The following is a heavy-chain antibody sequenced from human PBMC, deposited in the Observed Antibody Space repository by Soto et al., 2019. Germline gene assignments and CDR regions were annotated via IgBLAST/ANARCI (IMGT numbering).Heavy chain of an antibody. CDR1: GYSFTSYG. V-gene: IGHV1-18*01. CDR3: ARDNGFGESDV. D-gene: IGHD3-10*01. CDR2: ISAYNGNT. Sequence: QVQLVQSGAEVKKPGASVKVSCKASGYSFTSYGISWVRQAPGQGLEWMGWISAYNGNTNYAQKLQGRVTMTTDTSTSRGYRELRSLRSDDTAVDYSARDNGFGESDVWGQGTTVTVSS. J-gene: IGHJ6*02.